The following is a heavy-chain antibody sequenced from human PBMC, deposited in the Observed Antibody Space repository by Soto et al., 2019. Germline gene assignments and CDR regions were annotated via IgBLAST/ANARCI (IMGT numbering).Heavy chain of an antibody. D-gene: IGHD2-2*01. V-gene: IGHV4-31*03. J-gene: IGHJ4*02. CDR2: TSNSGST. CDR3: ARGGGSTKVDY. Sequence: QVQLQESGPGLVKPSQTLSLTCTVSGGSITSSGYYWSWIRQHPGEGLEWIGFTSNSGSTSYNPSLQRRFTIAVASSSNLGPLNLKAVTAADPALYYCARGGGSTKVDYWGQGTRVTVS. CDR1: GGSITSSGYY.